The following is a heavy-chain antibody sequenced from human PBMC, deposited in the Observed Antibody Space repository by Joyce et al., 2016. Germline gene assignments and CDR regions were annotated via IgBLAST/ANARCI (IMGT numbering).Heavy chain of an antibody. J-gene: IGHJ4*02. CDR2: ISYGGIYK. D-gene: IGHD6-25*01. V-gene: IGHV3-30*18. CDR1: GLTLRNYG. CDR3: AKILTATYSSGWFLDY. Sequence: QVQLVESGGGVVQPGRSLRLSCAASGLTLRNYGVHWVRQAPGKGLGWGAVISYGGIYKYYADSVKGRFTISRDNSKNTVFLEMNSLRTEDTAVYYCAKILTATYSSGWFLDYWGQGTLVTVSS.